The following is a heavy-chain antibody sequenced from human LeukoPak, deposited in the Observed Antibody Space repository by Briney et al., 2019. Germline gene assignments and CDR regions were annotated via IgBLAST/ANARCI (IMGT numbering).Heavy chain of an antibody. V-gene: IGHV1-18*01. CDR2: ISAYNGNT. D-gene: IGHD2-2*01. CDR1: GYTFTSYG. J-gene: IGHJ4*02. Sequence: ASVKVSCKASGYTFTSYGISWVRQAPGQGLEWMGWISAYNGNTNYAQKLQGRVTMTTDTSTSTAYMELRSLRSDDTAVYYCARDLLVYCSSTSCSYYFDYWGQGTLVTVSS. CDR3: ARDLLVYCSSTSCSYYFDY.